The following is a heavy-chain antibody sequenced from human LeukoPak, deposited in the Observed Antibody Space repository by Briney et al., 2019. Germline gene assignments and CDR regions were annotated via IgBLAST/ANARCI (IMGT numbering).Heavy chain of an antibody. D-gene: IGHD3-3*01. CDR2: IKYDGSRT. CDR1: GFNFHNFA. Sequence: GGSLRLSCVASGFNFHNFAMHWVRQPPGKGLEWLAFIKYDGSRTDYEDSVKGRFTVSRDNSKNTLYLEMNSLRAEDTAVYYCVKDTIFTVDPFDYWGQGTLVTVSS. CDR3: VKDTIFTVDPFDY. J-gene: IGHJ4*02. V-gene: IGHV3-30*02.